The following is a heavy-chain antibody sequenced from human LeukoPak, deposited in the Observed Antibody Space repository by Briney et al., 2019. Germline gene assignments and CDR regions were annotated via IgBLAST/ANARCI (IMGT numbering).Heavy chain of an antibody. CDR2: INGDGSKK. D-gene: IGHD3-10*01. Sequence: GGSLRLSCVGSGFTFSSYWMTWVRQAPGKGLEWVANINGDGSKKYYVDSVKGRFTISRDNAENSLFLQINSLRAEDTAVYYCARDASPEQYSGSTMYFDAFDMWGQGTMVTISS. CDR1: GFTFSSYW. CDR3: ARDASPEQYSGSTMYFDAFDM. J-gene: IGHJ3*02. V-gene: IGHV3-7*01.